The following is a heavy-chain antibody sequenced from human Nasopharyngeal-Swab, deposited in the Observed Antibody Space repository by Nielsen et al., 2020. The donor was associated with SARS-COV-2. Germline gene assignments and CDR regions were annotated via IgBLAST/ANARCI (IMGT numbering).Heavy chain of an antibody. CDR3: ARVTREDPRAVAGLFDY. Sequence: SETLSLTCTVSGGSISSYYWSWIRQPPGKGLEWIGYIYYSGSTNYNPSPKSRVTISVDTSKNQFSLKLSSVTAADTAVYYCARVTREDPRAVAGLFDYWGQGTLVTVSS. D-gene: IGHD6-19*01. J-gene: IGHJ4*02. CDR1: GGSISSYY. CDR2: IYYSGST. V-gene: IGHV4-59*01.